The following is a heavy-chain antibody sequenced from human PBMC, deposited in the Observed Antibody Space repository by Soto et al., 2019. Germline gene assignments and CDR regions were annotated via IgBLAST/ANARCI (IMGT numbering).Heavy chain of an antibody. CDR2: IWYHGSNK. Sequence: QVQLVESGGGVVQPGRSLRLSCAASGFTFSSYGMHRVRQAPGKGLEWVAVIWYHGSNKYYADSVKGRFTISRDNSKNTLYPQMNSLRAEDTAVYYCARDRDPGQWLTTNYFDYWGQGTLVTVSS. CDR1: GFTFSSYG. V-gene: IGHV3-33*01. D-gene: IGHD6-19*01. CDR3: ARDRDPGQWLTTNYFDY. J-gene: IGHJ4*02.